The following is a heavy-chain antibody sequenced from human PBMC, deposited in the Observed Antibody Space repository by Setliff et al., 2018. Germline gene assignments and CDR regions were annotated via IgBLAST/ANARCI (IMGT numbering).Heavy chain of an antibody. CDR2: VYYSGTA. D-gene: IGHD3-16*02. V-gene: IGHV4-59*08. CDR3: AALPLEIYPVGPPDC. CDR1: DGSLSTYY. Sequence: SETLSLTCTVSDGSLSTYYWSWIRQPPGKGLEFIGYVYYSGTANYSPSLRSRLTISVDTSKNQFSLKLRSVTAADTAVYYCAALPLEIYPVGPPDCWGQGTRVTVSS. J-gene: IGHJ4*02.